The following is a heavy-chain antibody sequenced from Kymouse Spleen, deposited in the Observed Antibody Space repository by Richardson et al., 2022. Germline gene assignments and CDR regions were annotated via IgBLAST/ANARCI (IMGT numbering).Heavy chain of an antibody. D-gene: IGHD6-6*01. Sequence: QVQLQQWGAGLLKPSETLSLTCAVYGGSFSGYYWSWIRQPPGKGLEWIGEINHSGSTNYNPSLKSRVTISVDTSKNQFSLKLSSVTAADTAVYYCARGEQLVAFDIWGQGTMVTVSS. V-gene: IGHV4-34*01. CDR3: ARGEQLVAFDI. J-gene: IGHJ3*02. CDR2: INHSGST. CDR1: GGSFSGYY.